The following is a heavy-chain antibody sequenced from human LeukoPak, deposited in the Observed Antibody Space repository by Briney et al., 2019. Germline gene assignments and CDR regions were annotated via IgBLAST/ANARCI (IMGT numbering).Heavy chain of an antibody. J-gene: IGHJ6*04. CDR3: AELGITTIGGV. Sequence: GGTLRLSCAASGFTFSSYGMSWVRQAPGKGLEWVSAISGSGGSTYYADSVKGRFTISRDNAKNSLYLQMNSLRAEDTAVYYCAELGITTIGGVWGKGTTVTISS. V-gene: IGHV3-23*01. D-gene: IGHD3-10*02. CDR1: GFTFSSYG. CDR2: ISGSGGST.